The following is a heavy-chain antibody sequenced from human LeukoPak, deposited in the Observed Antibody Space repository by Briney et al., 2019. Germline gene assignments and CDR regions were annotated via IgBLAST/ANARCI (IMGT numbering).Heavy chain of an antibody. Sequence: SETLSLTCTVYGGSFSGYYWSWIRQPPGKGLEWIGEINHSGSTNYNPSLKSRVTTSVDTSKNQFSLKLSSVTAADTAVYYCARGSVVRGVIALWGQGTLVTVSS. J-gene: IGHJ4*02. V-gene: IGHV4-34*01. CDR2: INHSGST. CDR1: GGSFSGYY. D-gene: IGHD3-10*01. CDR3: ARGSVVRGVIAL.